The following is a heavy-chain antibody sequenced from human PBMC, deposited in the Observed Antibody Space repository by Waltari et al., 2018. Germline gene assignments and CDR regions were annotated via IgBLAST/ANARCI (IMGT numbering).Heavy chain of an antibody. D-gene: IGHD3-3*01. V-gene: IGHV4-30-4*08. CDR1: LGAITSADYY. Sequence: QEQLQESGPGLVRPSQTLSLTCTVSLGAITSADYYWIWISQSPGKGLEWIWYIYYSGRTHYIPALNSRLDMTVDTSKSQFSLKLTSVTAADAAISYCARAGRFSQAFDTWGQGTLVTVSS. CDR3: ARAGRFSQAFDT. J-gene: IGHJ5*02. CDR2: IYYSGRT.